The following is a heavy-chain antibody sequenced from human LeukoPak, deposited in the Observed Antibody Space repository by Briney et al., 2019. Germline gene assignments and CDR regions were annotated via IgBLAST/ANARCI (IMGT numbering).Heavy chain of an antibody. CDR1: GGSISSNNW. J-gene: IGHJ4*02. CDR2: VYHSGIT. CDR3: ARHMERWQQFTRSLDY. D-gene: IGHD5-24*01. Sequence: SETLSLTCAVSGGSISSNNWGSWVRQPPGKGLEGIGEVYHSGITTYEPSLKSRVTMSVDKSKNEFSLKVNSVTAADTAVYYCARHMERWQQFTRSLDYWGQGTPVTVSS. V-gene: IGHV4-4*02.